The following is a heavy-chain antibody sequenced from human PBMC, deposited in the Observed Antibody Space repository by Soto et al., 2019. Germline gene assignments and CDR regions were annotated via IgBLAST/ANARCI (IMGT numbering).Heavy chain of an antibody. J-gene: IGHJ5*02. CDR2: IYPGDSDT. CDR1: GYSFTSYW. V-gene: IGHV5-51*01. D-gene: IGHD3-22*01. Sequence: PGESLKISCKGSGYSFTSYWIGWVRQMPGKGLEWMGIIYPGDSDTRYSPSFQGQVTISADKSISTAYLQWSSLKASDTAMYYCARGTDYYDSSGYYYRNWFDPWGQGTLVTVSS. CDR3: ARGTDYYDSSGYYYRNWFDP.